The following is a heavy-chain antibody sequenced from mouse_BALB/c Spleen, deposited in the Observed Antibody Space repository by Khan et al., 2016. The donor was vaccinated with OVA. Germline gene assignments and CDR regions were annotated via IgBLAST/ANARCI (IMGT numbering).Heavy chain of an antibody. CDR3: ARMAEK. J-gene: IGHJ2*01. CDR2: IDPPNGNT. Sequence: VRLQQSGAELVKSGATVKLSCTASGLNIKDTYMHWRKQWPEKGLEWIGRIDPPNGNTKYEPTVQGKATITADTSYNTAYLQLTSLTSEDTAVYYCARMAEKWGQGTTLTVSS. V-gene: IGHV14-3*02. CDR1: GLNIKDTY.